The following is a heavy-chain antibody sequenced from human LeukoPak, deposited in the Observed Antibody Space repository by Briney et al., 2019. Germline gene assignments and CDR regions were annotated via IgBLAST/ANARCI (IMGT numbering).Heavy chain of an antibody. CDR1: GFTFSSYA. CDR2: ISGSGGST. CDR3: AKRGPGDPYYFDY. V-gene: IGHV3-23*01. D-gene: IGHD4-17*01. Sequence: GGSLRLSCAASGFTFSSYAMSWVGQAPRKGLYWVSAISGSGGSTYYADSVKGRFTISRDNSKNTLYLQMNSLRAEDTAVYYCAKRGPGDPYYFDYWGQGTLVTVFS. J-gene: IGHJ4*02.